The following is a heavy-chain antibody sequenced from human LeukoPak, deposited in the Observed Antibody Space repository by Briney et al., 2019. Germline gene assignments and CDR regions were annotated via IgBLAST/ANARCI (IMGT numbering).Heavy chain of an antibody. Sequence: GGSLRLSCAASGFTFSSYAMSWVRQAPGKGLEWVSYISSIGSTIYYADSVKGRFTISRDNAKNSLYLQMNSLRAEDTAVYYCARTDRYSSGFDYWGQGTLVTVSS. CDR3: ARTDRYSSGFDY. V-gene: IGHV3-48*04. J-gene: IGHJ4*02. CDR2: ISSIGSTI. CDR1: GFTFSSYA. D-gene: IGHD6-19*01.